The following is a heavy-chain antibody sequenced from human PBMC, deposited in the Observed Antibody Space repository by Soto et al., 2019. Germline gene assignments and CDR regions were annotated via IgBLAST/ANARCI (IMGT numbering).Heavy chain of an antibody. Sequence: GSLRLSCAASGFTFSSYWMHWVRQAPGKGLVWVSRINSDGSSTSYADSVKGRFTISRDNAKNTLYLQMNSLRAEDTAVYYCACVYCSGGSCYQLAYWGQGTLVPVSS. D-gene: IGHD2-15*01. J-gene: IGHJ4*02. CDR1: GFTFSSYW. V-gene: IGHV3-74*01. CDR3: ACVYCSGGSCYQLAY. CDR2: INSDGSST.